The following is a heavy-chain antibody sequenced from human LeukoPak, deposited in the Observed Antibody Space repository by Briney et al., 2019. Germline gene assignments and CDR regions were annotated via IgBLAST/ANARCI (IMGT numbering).Heavy chain of an antibody. J-gene: IGHJ1*01. V-gene: IGHV4-34*01. CDR3: ARDNRKPHYTRSYYAYFLH. CDR1: GFRFSDTY. D-gene: IGHD2-2*01. CDR2: INHSGST. Sequence: PGGSLRLSCAGSGFRFSDTYMSWVRQAPGKGLEWIGEINHSGSTNYNPSLKSRVTISVDTSKNQFSLRLSSVTAADTAVYYCARDNRKPHYTRSYYAYFLHWGQGTLVTVSS.